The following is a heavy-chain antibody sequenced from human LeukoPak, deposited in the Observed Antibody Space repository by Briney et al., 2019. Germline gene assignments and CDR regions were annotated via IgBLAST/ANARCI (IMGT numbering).Heavy chain of an antibody. CDR1: GYTFTSYG. CDR3: ARDKKPPPLEHRAAAGIVGAFDI. CDR2: ISAYNGNT. Sequence: GASVKVSCKASGYTFTSYGISWVRQAPGQGLEWMGWISAYNGNTNYAQKLQGRVTMTTDTSTSTAYMELRSLRSDDTAVYYCARDKKPPPLEHRAAAGIVGAFDIWGQGTMVTVSS. D-gene: IGHD6-13*01. J-gene: IGHJ3*02. V-gene: IGHV1-18*01.